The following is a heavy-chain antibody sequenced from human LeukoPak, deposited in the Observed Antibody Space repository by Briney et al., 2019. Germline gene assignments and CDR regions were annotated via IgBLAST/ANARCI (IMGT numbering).Heavy chain of an antibody. J-gene: IGHJ5*02. Sequence: ASVKVSCKASGYTFIDYYIHWVRQAPGQGLEWMGWINPNTGGTNYAQKFQGRVTITRDTSISTAYMELSRLRSDDTAVYYCARGPRITIFGVVIIHAWGQGTLVTVSS. CDR2: INPNTGGT. D-gene: IGHD3-3*01. CDR3: ARGPRITIFGVVIIHA. CDR1: GYTFIDYY. V-gene: IGHV1-2*02.